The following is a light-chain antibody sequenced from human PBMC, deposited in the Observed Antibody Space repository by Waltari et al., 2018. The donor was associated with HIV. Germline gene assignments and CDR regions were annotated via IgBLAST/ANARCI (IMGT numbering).Light chain of an antibody. J-gene: IGLJ3*02. CDR3: NPETGNRKM. Sequence: QSALTQPPSASGSPGQSVTISCTGVSSATGPYKYVSWYQQHPGKGPQLIIYEDIKRPSGVPDRFSGCKADDTAYRTVAGRQAEDEADYYCNPETGNRKMFGGGTKLTVL. V-gene: IGLV2-8*01. CDR2: EDI. CDR1: SSATGPYKY.